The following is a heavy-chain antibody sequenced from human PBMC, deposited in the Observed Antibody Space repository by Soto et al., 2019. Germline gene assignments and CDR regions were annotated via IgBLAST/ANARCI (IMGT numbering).Heavy chain of an antibody. D-gene: IGHD3-9*01. V-gene: IGHV1-69*13. CDR3: ARDATWPDYDILTGRRGYWFDP. J-gene: IGHJ5*02. CDR1: GGTFSNYA. Sequence: SVKVSCKASGGTFSNYAISWVRQAPGQGLEWMGGIIPIFGTANYAQKFQGRVTITADESTSTAYMELSSLRSEDTAVYYCARDATWPDYDILTGRRGYWFDPWGQGTLVTVSS. CDR2: IIPIFGTA.